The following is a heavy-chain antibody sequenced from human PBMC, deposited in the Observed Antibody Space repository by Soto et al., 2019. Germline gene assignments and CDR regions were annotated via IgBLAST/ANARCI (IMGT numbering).Heavy chain of an antibody. Sequence: EVQLVESGGGLVQPGGSLRLSCAASGFTLSNYWMSWVRQAPGKGLEWVANIKQDGSEKHYVDSVKGRFTISRDNADNSLYLQMNNLRADDTAVYYCARTYPSTARDFDCWGQGTLVTVSS. V-gene: IGHV3-7*05. J-gene: IGHJ4*02. D-gene: IGHD6-6*01. CDR3: ARTYPSTARDFDC. CDR2: IKQDGSEK. CDR1: GFTLSNYW.